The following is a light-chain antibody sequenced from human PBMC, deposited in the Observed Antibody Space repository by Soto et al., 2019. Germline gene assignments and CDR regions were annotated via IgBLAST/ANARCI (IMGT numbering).Light chain of an antibody. Sequence: QSVLTQPASVSGSPGQSITISCTGTSSDVGNYNLVSWYQQFPGKVPKLIIYEGSRRPSGVSNRFSGSKSGNTASLTISGLQAEDEADYYCCSYAGSFTFDVFGGGTKLTVL. CDR2: EGS. CDR3: CSYAGSFTFDV. V-gene: IGLV2-23*03. J-gene: IGLJ2*01. CDR1: SSDVGNYNL.